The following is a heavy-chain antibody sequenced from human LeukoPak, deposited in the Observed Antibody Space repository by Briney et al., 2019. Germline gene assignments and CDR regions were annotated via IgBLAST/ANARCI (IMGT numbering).Heavy chain of an antibody. V-gene: IGHV3-21*04. J-gene: IGHJ5*02. CDR1: GFTFSSYN. CDR3: ARDYTGYFP. CDR2: ITASGSYI. D-gene: IGHD3-9*01. Sequence: GGSLRLSCSASGFTFSSYNMNWVRQAPGKGLEWVSSITASGSYIYSADSVKGRFTISRDNAKNSLYLQMNSLRAEDTAVYYCARDYTGYFPWGQGTLVIVSS.